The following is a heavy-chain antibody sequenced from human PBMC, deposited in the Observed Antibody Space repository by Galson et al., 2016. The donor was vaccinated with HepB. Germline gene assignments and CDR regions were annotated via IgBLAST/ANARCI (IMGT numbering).Heavy chain of an antibody. J-gene: IGHJ4*02. V-gene: IGHV3-23*01. CDR2: ISGSGSNK. CDR3: AKVRGEGWGNFFDY. D-gene: IGHD3-10*01. Sequence: SLRLSCAASGFTFSTYAMSWVRQAPGKGLEWVSAISGSGSNKYYADSVKGRLTLSRDNSKKMLYLQMNNLRAADTAVYYCAKVRGEGWGNFFDYWGQGTLVTVSS. CDR1: GFTFSTYA.